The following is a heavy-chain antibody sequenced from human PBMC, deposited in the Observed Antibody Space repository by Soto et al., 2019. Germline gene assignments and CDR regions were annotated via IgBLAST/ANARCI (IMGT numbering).Heavy chain of an antibody. CDR3: ASLRVIVGDPFYYYYGMDV. J-gene: IGHJ6*02. CDR2: IYYSGST. D-gene: IGHD1-26*01. CDR1: GGSISSSSYY. V-gene: IGHV4-39*01. Sequence: PSETLSLTCTVSGGSISSSSYYWGWIRQPPGKGLEWIGSIYYSGSTYYNPSLKSRVTISVDTSKNQFSLKLSSVTAADTAVYYCASLRVIVGDPFYYYYGMDVWGQGTTVTVSS.